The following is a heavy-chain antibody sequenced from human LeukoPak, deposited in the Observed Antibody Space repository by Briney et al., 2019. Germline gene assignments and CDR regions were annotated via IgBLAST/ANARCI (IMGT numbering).Heavy chain of an antibody. V-gene: IGHV4-34*01. CDR1: GGSFSGYY. CDR2: INHSGST. J-gene: IGHJ4*02. D-gene: IGHD6-13*01. CDR3: ARDPQYSSSAPL. Sequence: SETLSLTYAVYGGSFSGYYWSWIRQPPGKGLEWIGEINHSGSTNYNPSLKSRVTISVDTSKNQFSLKLSSVTAADTAVYYCARDPQYSSSAPLWGQGTLVTVSS.